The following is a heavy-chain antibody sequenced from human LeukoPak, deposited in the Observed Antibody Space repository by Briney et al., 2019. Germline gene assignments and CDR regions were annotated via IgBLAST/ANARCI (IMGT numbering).Heavy chain of an antibody. CDR2: IYYSGST. Sequence: SETLSLTCTVSGGSISSYYWSWIRQPPGKGLEWIGYIYYSGSTNYNPSLKSRVTISVDTSKNQFSLKLSSVTAADTAVYYCARHGRGWLQFFDYWGQGTLVTVSS. J-gene: IGHJ4*02. CDR1: GGSISSYY. CDR3: ARHGRGWLQFFDY. V-gene: IGHV4-59*08. D-gene: IGHD5-12*01.